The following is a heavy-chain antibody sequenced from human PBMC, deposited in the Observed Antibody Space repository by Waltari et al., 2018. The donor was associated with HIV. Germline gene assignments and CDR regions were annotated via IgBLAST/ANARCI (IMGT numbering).Heavy chain of an antibody. Sequence: QVQLQESGPGLVKPSETLSLTCAVSGDSISNANWWTWVRQPPGRGLEWIGEIYHSGRTNYSPSLRSRVTISVDKSKKHFSLTLSSVTAADTAIYFCTGSMKYEFDSWGQGILVSVSS. J-gene: IGHJ5*01. CDR1: GDSISNANW. V-gene: IGHV4-4*02. CDR2: IYHSGRT. CDR3: TGSMKYEFDS. D-gene: IGHD7-27*01.